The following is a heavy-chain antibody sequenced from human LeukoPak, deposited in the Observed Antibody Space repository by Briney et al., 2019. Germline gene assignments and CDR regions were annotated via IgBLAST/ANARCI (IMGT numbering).Heavy chain of an antibody. V-gene: IGHV4-59*08. CDR1: GFTVSSNY. CDR3: ARHRGYGFDY. D-gene: IGHD3-10*01. CDR2: IYYSGST. J-gene: IGHJ4*02. Sequence: GSLRLSCAASGFTVSSNYMSWIRQPPGKGLEWIGYIYYSGSTNYNPSLKSRVTISVDPSKNQFSLKLSSVTAADTAVYYCARHRGYGFDYWGQGTLVTVSS.